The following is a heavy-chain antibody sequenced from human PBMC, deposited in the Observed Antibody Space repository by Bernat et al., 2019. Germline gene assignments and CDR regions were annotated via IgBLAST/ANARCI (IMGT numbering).Heavy chain of an antibody. D-gene: IGHD3-3*01. V-gene: IGHV3-30*01. CDR3: ARDPYDFWCGFGAFDI. CDR1: GFTFSSYA. Sequence: QVQLVESGGGVVQPGRSLRLSCAASGFTFSSYAMHWVRQAPGKGLEWVAVISYDGSNKYYADSVKGRFTISRDNSKNTLYLQMNSLRAEDTAVYYCARDPYDFWCGFGAFDIWGQGTMVTVSS. CDR2: ISYDGSNK. J-gene: IGHJ3*02.